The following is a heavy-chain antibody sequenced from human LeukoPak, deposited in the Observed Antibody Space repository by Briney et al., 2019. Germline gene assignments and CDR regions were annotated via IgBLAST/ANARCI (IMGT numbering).Heavy chain of an antibody. CDR3: ARDDSGPDY. J-gene: IGHJ4*02. CDR1: GFTFSSYW. V-gene: IGHV3-7*01. D-gene: IGHD6-19*01. CDR2: MNQDGSEK. Sequence: GGSLGLSCAASGFTFSSYWMSWVRQAPGKGLEWVANMNQDGSEKYYVDSVKGRFTISRDNAENSLYLQMNSLRAEDTAVYYCARDDSGPDYWGQGTLVTVSP.